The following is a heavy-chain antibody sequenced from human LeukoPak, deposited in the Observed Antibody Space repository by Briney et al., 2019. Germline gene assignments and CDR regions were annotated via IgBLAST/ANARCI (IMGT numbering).Heavy chain of an antibody. J-gene: IGHJ4*02. CDR2: IIYSGGAT. CDR1: GFTFTRSA. V-gene: IGHV3-23*01. CDR3: AKDGLYYDGSEHVYYFDS. D-gene: IGHD3-22*01. Sequence: GRTLRLSSAPSGFTFTRSAMTWVRHGPRTGLEFVASIIYSGGATYYADSVKGRFTISRDNSKNTLYLQMNSLRAEDTALYYCAKDGLYYDGSEHVYYFDSWGQGTLVTVSS.